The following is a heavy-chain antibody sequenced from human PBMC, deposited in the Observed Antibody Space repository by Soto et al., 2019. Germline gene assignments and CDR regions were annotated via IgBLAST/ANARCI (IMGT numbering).Heavy chain of an antibody. V-gene: IGHV4-30-4*01. CDR3: ARDTRRAVIGAYGMDV. J-gene: IGHJ6*02. CDR2: IYYSGST. D-gene: IGHD2-21*01. Sequence: PSETLSLTCTVSGGSISSGDYYWSWIRQPPGKGLEWIGYIYYSGSTYYNPSLKSRVTISVDTSKNQFSLKLSSVTAADTAVYYRARDTRRAVIGAYGMDVWGQGTTVTVSS. CDR1: GGSISSGDYY.